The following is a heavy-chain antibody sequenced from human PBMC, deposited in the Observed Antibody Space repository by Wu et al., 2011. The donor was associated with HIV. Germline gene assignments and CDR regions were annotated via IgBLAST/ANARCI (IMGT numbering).Heavy chain of an antibody. Sequence: QVQLVQSGAEVKKPGASVKVSCKASGYIFTANSIHWVRQAPGQGLEWMGWINSNKGDTFYAQKFQGRVTLTRDTSISTAYLELTRLTPDDTAVYFCARETTPATDWGQGTLVTVSS. CDR2: INSNKGDT. CDR3: ARETTPATD. D-gene: IGHD2-2*01. V-gene: IGHV1-2*02. J-gene: IGHJ4*02. CDR1: GYIFTANS.